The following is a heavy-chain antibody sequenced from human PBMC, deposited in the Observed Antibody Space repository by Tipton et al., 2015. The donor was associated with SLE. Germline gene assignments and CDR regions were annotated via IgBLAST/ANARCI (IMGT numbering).Heavy chain of an antibody. D-gene: IGHD1-20*01. V-gene: IGHV4-39*07. CDR3: ARARSLITGTTGGTFDY. CDR1: GGSISSSSYY. CDR2: IYYSGST. J-gene: IGHJ4*02. Sequence: GLVKPSETLSLTCTVSGGSISSSSYYWGWIRQPPGKGLEWIGSIYYSGSTYFNPSLKSRVTISADTSKNQFSLKLSSVTAADTAVYYCARARSLITGTTGGTFDYWGQGTLVTVSS.